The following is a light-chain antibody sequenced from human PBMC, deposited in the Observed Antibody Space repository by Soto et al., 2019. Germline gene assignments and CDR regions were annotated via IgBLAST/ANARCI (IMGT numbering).Light chain of an antibody. Sequence: EIVLTQSPGTLSLSPGERATLSCRASQSVGSTYLAWYQHKPGQAPRHLIYGASSRATGIPDRFSGSGSGTDFTLTISRLEPEDFAVYYCQPYGSSPRITFGQGTRLEIK. V-gene: IGKV3-20*01. CDR1: QSVGSTY. CDR3: QPYGSSPRIT. J-gene: IGKJ5*01. CDR2: GAS.